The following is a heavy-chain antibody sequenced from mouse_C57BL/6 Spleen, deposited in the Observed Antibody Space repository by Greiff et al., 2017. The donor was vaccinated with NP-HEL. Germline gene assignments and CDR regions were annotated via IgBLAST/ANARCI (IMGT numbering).Heavy chain of an antibody. CDR2: INPSSGYT. J-gene: IGHJ2*01. CDR1: GYTFTSYW. CDR3: ARYLYGNYFDY. D-gene: IGHD2-1*01. V-gene: IGHV1-7*01. Sequence: VQLQESGAELAKPGASVKLSCKASGYTFTSYWMHWVKQRPGQGLEWIGYINPSSGYTKYNQKFKDKATLTVDKSSSTAYMQLSSLTYEDSAVYYCARYLYGNYFDYWGQGTTLTVSS.